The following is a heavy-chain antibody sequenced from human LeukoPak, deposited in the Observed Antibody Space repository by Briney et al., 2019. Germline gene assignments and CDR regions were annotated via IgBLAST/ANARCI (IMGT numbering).Heavy chain of an antibody. V-gene: IGHV3-53*01. Sequence: PGGSLRLSCAASGFTVSSNYMSWVRQAPGKGLKWVSVIYSGGSTYYADSVKGRFTISRDNSKNTLYLQMNSLRAEDTAVYYCARASSGWYPTFDYWGQGTLVTVSS. CDR3: ARASSGWYPTFDY. CDR1: GFTVSSNY. CDR2: IYSGGST. J-gene: IGHJ4*02. D-gene: IGHD6-19*01.